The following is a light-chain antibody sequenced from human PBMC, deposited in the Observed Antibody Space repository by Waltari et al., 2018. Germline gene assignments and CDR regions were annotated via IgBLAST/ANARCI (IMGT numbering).Light chain of an antibody. V-gene: IGLV3-19*01. CDR2: GKN. CDR1: ILRTYY. Sequence: SSDLTQDPAVSVALGQTVRITCQGDILRTYYGNWCRQKPGQPPELVIYGKNNRPSGIPDRCSASSAGNTASLIITEAQAEDEADYYCSSRELSGHVVFGGGTRLTVL. J-gene: IGLJ2*01. CDR3: SSRELSGHVV.